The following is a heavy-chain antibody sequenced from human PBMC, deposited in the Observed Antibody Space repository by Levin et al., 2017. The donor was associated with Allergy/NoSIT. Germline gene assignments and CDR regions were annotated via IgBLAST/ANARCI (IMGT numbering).Heavy chain of an antibody. Sequence: LRLSCKVSGGSISSGSYYWSWIRQPAAKGLEWIGRIYSSGSANYNPSLKSRVTISVDTSKNQFSLKLSSVTAANTAVYYCARAEVGSEHWGQGTLVTVSS. J-gene: IGHJ4*02. V-gene: IGHV4-61*02. CDR1: GGSISSGSYY. D-gene: IGHD3-10*01. CDR3: ARAEVGSEH. CDR2: IYSSGSA.